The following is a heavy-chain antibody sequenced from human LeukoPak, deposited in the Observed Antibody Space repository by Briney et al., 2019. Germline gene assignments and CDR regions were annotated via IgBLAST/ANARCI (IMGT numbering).Heavy chain of an antibody. CDR2: INTNTGNP. Sequence: GASEKVSCKASGYTFTSYAMNWVRQAPGQGLEWMGWINTNTGNPTYAQGFTGRFVFSLDTSVSTAYLQISSLKAEDTAVYYCAREGGSSWLDAFDIWGQGTMVTVSS. CDR3: AREGGSSWLDAFDI. D-gene: IGHD6-13*01. J-gene: IGHJ3*02. CDR1: GYTFTSYA. V-gene: IGHV7-4-1*02.